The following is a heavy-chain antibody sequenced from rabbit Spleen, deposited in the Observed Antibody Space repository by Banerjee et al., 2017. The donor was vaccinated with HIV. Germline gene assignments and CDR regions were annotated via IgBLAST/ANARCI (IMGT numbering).Heavy chain of an antibody. V-gene: IGHV1S45*01. D-gene: IGHD8-1*01. CDR1: GVSFSGSSY. Sequence: QEQLVESGGGLVKPEGSLTLTCIASGVSFSGSSYMCWVRQAPGKGLEWIACIYAGSSGGTYSATWAKGRFTISKTSSTTVTLQMTSLTVADTATYFCARDTGSSFSSYGMDLWGQGTLVTVS. CDR2: IYAGSSGGT. CDR3: ARDTGSSFSSYGMDL. J-gene: IGHJ6*01.